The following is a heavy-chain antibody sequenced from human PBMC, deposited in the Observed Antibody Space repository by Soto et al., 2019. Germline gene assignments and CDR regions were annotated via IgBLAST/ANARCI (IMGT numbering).Heavy chain of an antibody. CDR2: FYPGDSDS. CDR1: GCSFTTYW. CDR3: ASPRSGSYRLGSSGTAF. D-gene: IGHD3-10*01. Sequence: GESLKISCKGSGCSFTTYWIAWVRQMPGKGLEWMGIFYPGDSDSRYSPSFQGQVTISADKSISTAYLQWNSLKASDTAIYYCASPRSGSYRLGSSGTAFWGNRTTVTVSS. J-gene: IGHJ6*04. V-gene: IGHV5-51*01.